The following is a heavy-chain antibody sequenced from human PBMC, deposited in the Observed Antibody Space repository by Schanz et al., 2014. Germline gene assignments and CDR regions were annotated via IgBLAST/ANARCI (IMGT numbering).Heavy chain of an antibody. CDR3: ASPSGYSDYGTYFDF. CDR1: GFTFSSYA. D-gene: IGHD5-12*01. V-gene: IGHV3-30-3*01. CDR2: ISNDGSIK. J-gene: IGHJ4*02. Sequence: QVQLLQFGGGVVQPGRSLRLSCAASGFTFSSYAMHWVRQAPGKGLEWVALISNDGSIKYYADSVEGRFTISRDNSRNTLNLQKNSRRTEDAAVYCCASPSGYSDYGTYFDFWGQGTLVTVSS.